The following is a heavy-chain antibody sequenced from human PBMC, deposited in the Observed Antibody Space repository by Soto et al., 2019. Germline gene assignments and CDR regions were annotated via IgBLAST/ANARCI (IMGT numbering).Heavy chain of an antibody. J-gene: IGHJ4*02. CDR2: ISDGGRFT. D-gene: IGHD1-26*01. CDR3: AKSGPTNYFDH. V-gene: IGHV3-23*01. CDR1: GFTFSSSV. Sequence: PGGSLRFSCAASGFTFSSSVMNWVRQAPGKGLQWVSGISDGGRFTYYAESVKGRFTISRDDSKRMLFLQMNSLRAEDTAVYYCAKSGPTNYFDHWGPGSLVTVSS.